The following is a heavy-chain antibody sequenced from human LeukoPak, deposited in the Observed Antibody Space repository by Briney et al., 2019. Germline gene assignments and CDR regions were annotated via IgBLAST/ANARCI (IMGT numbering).Heavy chain of an antibody. Sequence: PSETLSLTCAVYGGSFSGYYWSWIRQPPGKGLEWIGEINHSGSTNYNPSLKSRVTISVDTSKNQFSLKLSSVTAADTAVYYCARGPVGILTGYYRRLLAYYFDYWGQGTLVTVSS. D-gene: IGHD3-9*01. J-gene: IGHJ4*02. CDR3: ARGPVGILTGYYRRLLAYYFDY. CDR2: INHSGST. CDR1: GGSFSGYY. V-gene: IGHV4-34*01.